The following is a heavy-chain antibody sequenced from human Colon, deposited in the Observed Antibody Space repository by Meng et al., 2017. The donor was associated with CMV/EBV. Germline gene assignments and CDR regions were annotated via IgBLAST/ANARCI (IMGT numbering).Heavy chain of an antibody. CDR2: IHYTGTT. V-gene: IGHV4-59*11. CDR1: GGSFTSHY. J-gene: IGHJ5*02. CDR3: VRHMEEDTSPPLAKWFDP. Sequence: SETLSLTCTVSGGSFTSHYGNWFRQPPGKGLEWIGYIHYTGTTKSNTSLEGRVTISIDTSRNQFFLQLESVTAADTAIYYCVRHMEEDTSPPLAKWFDPWGQGTLVTVSS. D-gene: IGHD3-3*01.